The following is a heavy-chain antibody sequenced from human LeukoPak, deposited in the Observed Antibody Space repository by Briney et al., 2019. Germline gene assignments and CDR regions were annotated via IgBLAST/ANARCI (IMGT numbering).Heavy chain of an antibody. V-gene: IGHV3-23*01. Sequence: GGSLRLSCAASGFTFSSYAMSWVRQAPGKGLEWVSSVSVSGGSTYYADSVRGRFTISRDNSKNTLYLQMNSLRAEDTAVYYCARRGGSGSPQGAFDIWGQGTVVTVSS. CDR3: ARRGGSGSPQGAFDI. D-gene: IGHD3-10*01. CDR2: VSVSGGST. CDR1: GFTFSSYA. J-gene: IGHJ3*02.